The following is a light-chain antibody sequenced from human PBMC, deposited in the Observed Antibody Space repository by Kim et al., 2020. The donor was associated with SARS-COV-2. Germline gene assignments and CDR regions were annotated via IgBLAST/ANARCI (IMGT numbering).Light chain of an antibody. CDR3: QQYGSSPPMYT. CDR2: GAT. V-gene: IGKV3-20*01. J-gene: IGKJ2*01. CDR1: QTVYISY. Sequence: EIVLTQSPGTLSLSPGERATLSCRASQTVYISYLAWYQQKPGQAPRLVIYGATNRATGIPDRFSGSGSGTDFTLTISRLEPEDFAVYYCQQYGSSPPMYTFGQGTKLEI.